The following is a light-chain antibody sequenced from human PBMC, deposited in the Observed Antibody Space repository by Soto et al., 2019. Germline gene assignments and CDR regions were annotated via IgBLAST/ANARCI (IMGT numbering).Light chain of an antibody. V-gene: IGLV2-23*01. CDR2: EGS. CDR1: SSDVGSYNL. CDR3: CSYAGSSTSPYV. Sequence: QSALTQPASVSGSPGQSITISCTGTSSDVGSYNLVSWYQQHPGKAPKLMIYEGSKRPSGVSNRFPGSKSGNTASLTISGLQAEDEADYYCCSYAGSSTSPYVFGTGTKVTVL. J-gene: IGLJ1*01.